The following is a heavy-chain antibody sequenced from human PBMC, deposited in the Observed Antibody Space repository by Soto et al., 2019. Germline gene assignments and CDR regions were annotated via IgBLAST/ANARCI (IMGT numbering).Heavy chain of an antibody. D-gene: IGHD4-4*01. CDR1: GYTFTSHG. CDR2: ISGYNGNT. J-gene: IGHJ4*02. CDR3: AKGSIEYSASIDY. Sequence: ASVKVSCKASGYTFTSHGISWLRQAPGQGLEWMGWISGYNGNTKYAQKIQGRVTMTTDTSTSTAYMELRSLRSDDTAVYYCAKGSIEYSASIDYWGQGTLVTVSS. V-gene: IGHV1-18*04.